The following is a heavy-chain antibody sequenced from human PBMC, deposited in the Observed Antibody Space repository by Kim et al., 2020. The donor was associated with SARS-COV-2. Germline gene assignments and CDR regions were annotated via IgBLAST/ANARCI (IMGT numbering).Heavy chain of an antibody. D-gene: IGHD3-16*01. Sequence: SETLSLTCTVSGGSISSSSYYWGWIRQPPGKGLEWIGSIYYSGSTYYNPSLKSRVTISVDTSKNQFSLKLSSVTAADTAVYYCARHGGEWLPRNWYFDLWGRGTLVTVSS. V-gene: IGHV4-39*01. CDR2: IYYSGST. CDR3: ARHGGEWLPRNWYFDL. CDR1: GGSISSSSYY. J-gene: IGHJ2*01.